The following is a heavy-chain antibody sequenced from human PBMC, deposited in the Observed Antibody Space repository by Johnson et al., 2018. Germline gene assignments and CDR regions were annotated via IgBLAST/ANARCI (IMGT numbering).Heavy chain of an antibody. D-gene: IGHD5-24*01. V-gene: IGHV1-46*01. CDR3: ARGRWLQLPYDAFDI. J-gene: IGHJ3*02. CDR1: GYTFTSYY. Sequence: QVQLVQSGAEVKKPGASVKVSCKASGYTFTSYYMHWVRQAPGQGLEWMGIINPSGGSTSYAQKFQGRVTMTRDTSTSTVYRELSSLRSDDTAVYYWARGRWLQLPYDAFDIWGQGTMVTVSS. CDR2: INPSGGST.